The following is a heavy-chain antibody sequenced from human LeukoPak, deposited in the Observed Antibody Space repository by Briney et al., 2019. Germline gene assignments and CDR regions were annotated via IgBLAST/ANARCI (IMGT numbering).Heavy chain of an antibody. CDR2: VYYSGGT. V-gene: IGHV4-39*02. Sequence: SETLSLTCAVSGASISSSIHYWGWVRQPPGRGLEWIGSVYYSGGTYYNPSLESRLTISVDTSNNRFSLKLKSVTAADTAVFYCARVTTGSTTLDSWGQGILVTVSS. CDR3: ARVTTGSTTLDS. D-gene: IGHD1-1*01. CDR1: GASISSSIHY. J-gene: IGHJ5*01.